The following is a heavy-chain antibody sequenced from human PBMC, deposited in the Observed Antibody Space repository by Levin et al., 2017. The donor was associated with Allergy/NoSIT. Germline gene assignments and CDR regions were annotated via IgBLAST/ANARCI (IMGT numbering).Heavy chain of an antibody. Sequence: GESLKISCAASGFTFSNYGMHWVRQAPGKGLEWVTVISYDGSNKYYADSVKGRFTISRDNSKNTLYLQMDSLRAEDTAVYYCAKPHNDWNFLVFWGQGTLVTVSS. CDR1: GFTFSNYG. CDR2: ISYDGSNK. V-gene: IGHV3-30*18. D-gene: IGHD3-9*01. CDR3: AKPHNDWNFLVF. J-gene: IGHJ4*02.